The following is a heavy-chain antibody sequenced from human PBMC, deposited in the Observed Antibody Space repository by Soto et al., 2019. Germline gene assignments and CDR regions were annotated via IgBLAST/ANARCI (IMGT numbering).Heavy chain of an antibody. J-gene: IGHJ2*01. Sequence: QVQLVESGGGVVQPGRSLRLSCAASGFTFSSYAMHWVRQAPGKGLEWVAVISYDGSNKYHADSVKGRFTISREKSKNTLYLQMNSLRAEDTAVYYCARDPLWGTAMVLWYFDLWGRGTLVTVSS. D-gene: IGHD5-18*01. CDR1: GFTFSSYA. V-gene: IGHV3-30-3*01. CDR3: ARDPLWGTAMVLWYFDL. CDR2: ISYDGSNK.